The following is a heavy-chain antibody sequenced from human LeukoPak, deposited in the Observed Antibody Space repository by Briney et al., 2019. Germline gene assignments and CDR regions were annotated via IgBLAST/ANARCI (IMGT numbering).Heavy chain of an antibody. J-gene: IGHJ6*03. CDR3: ARGHWGSDSSGWYVAPRAHQKKYYYYYYMDV. CDR1: GGTGSSYA. Sequence: GASVKVSCKASGGTGSSYAISWGRQAPGQGLGWMGGIIPIFGTANYAQKFQGRVTITTDESTSTAYMELSSLRSEDTAVSYCARGHWGSDSSGWYVAPRAHQKKYYYYYYMDVWGKGTTVTVSS. D-gene: IGHD6-19*01. CDR2: IIPIFGTA. V-gene: IGHV1-69*05.